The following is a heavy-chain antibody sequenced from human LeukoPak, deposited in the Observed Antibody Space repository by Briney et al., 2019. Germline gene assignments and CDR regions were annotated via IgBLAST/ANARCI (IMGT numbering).Heavy chain of an antibody. J-gene: IGHJ3*02. D-gene: IGHD2-15*01. CDR2: ISYDGSHR. V-gene: IGHV3-30*03. Sequence: GGSLRLSCAASGFTFSGQGMHWVRQAPGKGLEWVAVISYDGSHRYYADSVKGRFTISRDNSKNTLYLQMNSLRAEDTAVYYCARGASLGYCSGGSCYGAFDIWGQGTMVTVSS. CDR3: ARGASLGYCSGGSCYGAFDI. CDR1: GFTFSGQG.